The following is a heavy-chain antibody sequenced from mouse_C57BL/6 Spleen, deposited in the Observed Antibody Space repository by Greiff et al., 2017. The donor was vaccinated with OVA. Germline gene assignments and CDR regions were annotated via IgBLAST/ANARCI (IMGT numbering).Heavy chain of an antibody. J-gene: IGHJ2*01. CDR1: GYTFTSYW. V-gene: IGHV1-55*01. Sequence: QVQLKQPGAELVKPGASVKMSCKASGYTFTSYWITWVKQRPGQGLEWIGDIYPGSGSTNYNEKFKSKATLTVDTSSSTAYMQLSSLTSEDSAVYYCARDPGSSYSFDYWGQGTTLTVSS. D-gene: IGHD1-1*01. CDR2: IYPGSGST. CDR3: ARDPGSSYSFDY.